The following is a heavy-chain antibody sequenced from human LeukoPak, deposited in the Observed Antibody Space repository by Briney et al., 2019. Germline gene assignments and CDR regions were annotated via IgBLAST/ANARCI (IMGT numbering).Heavy chain of an antibody. CDR1: GGSISSYY. CDR3: ARGSGDSSGYSSAFDI. D-gene: IGHD3-22*01. J-gene: IGHJ3*02. Sequence: SETLSLTCTVSGGSISSYYWSWIRQPPGRGLEWIGYIYYSGSTNYNPSLKSRVTISVDTSKNQFSLKLSSVTAADTAVYYCARGSGDSSGYSSAFDIWGQGTMVTVSS. V-gene: IGHV4-59*08. CDR2: IYYSGST.